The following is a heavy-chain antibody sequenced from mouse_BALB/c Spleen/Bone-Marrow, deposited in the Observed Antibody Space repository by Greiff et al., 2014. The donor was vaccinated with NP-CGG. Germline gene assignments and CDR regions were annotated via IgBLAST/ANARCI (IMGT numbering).Heavy chain of an antibody. D-gene: IGHD2-14*01. V-gene: IGHV5-17*02. J-gene: IGHJ4*01. CDR2: ISSGSSSI. Sequence: DVMLVESGGGLVQPGGSRKLSCAASGFTFSSFGMHWVRQAPEKGLEWVAYISSGSSSIYYTDTVKGRLTISRDNPKSTLFLQMTSLRSEDTAIYYCTRWGYAGDYYAMDYWGQGTSVTVSS. CDR1: GFTFSSFG. CDR3: TRWGYAGDYYAMDY.